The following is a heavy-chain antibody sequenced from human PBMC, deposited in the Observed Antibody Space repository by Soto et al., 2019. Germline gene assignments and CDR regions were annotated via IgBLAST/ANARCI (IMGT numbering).Heavy chain of an antibody. V-gene: IGHV4-61*01. Sequence: SETLSITCTVSGGSVSSGSYYWSWIRQPPGKGLEWIGYIYYSGTTNYNPSLKSRVTISLDTSKNQFSLKLSSVTAADTAVYYCARDRSIDYWGQGTLVTVSS. CDR3: ARDRSIDY. J-gene: IGHJ4*02. CDR2: IYYSGTT. D-gene: IGHD3-10*01. CDR1: GGSVSSGSYY.